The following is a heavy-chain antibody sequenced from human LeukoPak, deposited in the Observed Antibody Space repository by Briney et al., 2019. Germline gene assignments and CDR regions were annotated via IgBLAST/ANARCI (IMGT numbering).Heavy chain of an antibody. D-gene: IGHD5-18*01. CDR3: ARVHSPKNSYGPQYYFDY. CDR1: GGSISSSSYY. Sequence: SETLSLTCTVSGGSISSSSYYWGRIRQPPGKGLEWIGYIYYSGSTYYNPSLKSRVTISVDTSKNHFSLKLSSVTAADTAVYYCARVHSPKNSYGPQYYFDYWGQGTLVTVSS. J-gene: IGHJ4*02. V-gene: IGHV4-30-4*08. CDR2: IYYSGST.